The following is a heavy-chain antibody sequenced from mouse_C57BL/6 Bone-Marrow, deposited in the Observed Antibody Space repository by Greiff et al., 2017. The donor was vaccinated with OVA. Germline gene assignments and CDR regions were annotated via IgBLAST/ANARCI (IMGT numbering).Heavy chain of an antibody. CDR1: GFNIKDDY. J-gene: IGHJ1*03. CDR3: TLYYSKDWYFDV. V-gene: IGHV14-4*01. CDR2: IDPENGDT. Sequence: QLQQSGAELVRPGASVKLSCTASGFNIKDDYMHWVKQRPEQGLEWIGWIDPENGDTEYASKFQGKATITADTSSNTAYLQLSSLTSEDTAVYYCTLYYSKDWYFDVWGTGTTVTVSS. D-gene: IGHD2-5*01.